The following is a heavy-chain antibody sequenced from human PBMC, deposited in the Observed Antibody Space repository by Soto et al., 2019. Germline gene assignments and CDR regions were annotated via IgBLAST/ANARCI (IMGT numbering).Heavy chain of an antibody. V-gene: IGHV4-31*03. Sequence: QVQLQESGPGLVKPSQTLSLTCTVSGGSISSGGYYWSWIRQHPGKGLEWIGYIYYSGSNYYNPSLKSRVTISVDKSKNPFSLKLSSVTAADTAVYYCARIRRTAHWFDPWGQGTLVTVSS. CDR3: ARIRRTAHWFDP. CDR2: IYYSGSN. CDR1: GGSISSGGYY. J-gene: IGHJ5*02.